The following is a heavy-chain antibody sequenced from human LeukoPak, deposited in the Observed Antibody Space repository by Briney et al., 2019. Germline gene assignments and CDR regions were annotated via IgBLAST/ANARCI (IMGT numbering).Heavy chain of an antibody. D-gene: IGHD1-26*01. CDR1: GGSFSGYY. V-gene: IGHV4-34*01. CDR2: VNHSGST. CDR3: ARLREGATFHYYAFDV. Sequence: SETLSLTCAVYGGSFSGYYWSWIRQPPGKGLEWIGEVNHSGSTTYNPSLKSRVTISVDTSKNQFSLKLSSVTAADTAVYYCARLREGATFHYYAFDVWGQGTTVTVSS. J-gene: IGHJ6*02.